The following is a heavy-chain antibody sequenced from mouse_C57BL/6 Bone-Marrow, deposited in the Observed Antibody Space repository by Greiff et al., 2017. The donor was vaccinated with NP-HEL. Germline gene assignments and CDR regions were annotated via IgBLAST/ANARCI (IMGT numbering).Heavy chain of an antibody. CDR2: IYPSDSET. J-gene: IGHJ1*03. V-gene: IGHV1-61*01. Sequence: VQLQQPGAELVRPGSSVKLSCKASGYTFTSYWMDWVKQRPGQGLEWIGNIYPSDSETHYNQKFKDKATLTVDKSSSTAYMQLSSLTSEDSAVYYCARDYDYDWYVGVGGTGTTVTVSS. D-gene: IGHD2-4*01. CDR1: GYTFTSYW. CDR3: ARDYDYDWYVGV.